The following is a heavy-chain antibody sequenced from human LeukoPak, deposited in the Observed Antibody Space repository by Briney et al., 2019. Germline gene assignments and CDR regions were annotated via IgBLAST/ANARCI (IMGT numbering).Heavy chain of an antibody. D-gene: IGHD3-9*01. CDR3: SKWGDYDVLTGYYDSDF. Sequence: TGGSLRLSCAASGFTFNNYAMSWVRQAPGKGLEWVSAILGSGRSAYYADSVKGRFTISRGNSKNSLFLQMNSLRVEDTALYYCSKWGDYDVLTGYYDSDFWGQGTLVTVSA. J-gene: IGHJ4*02. V-gene: IGHV3-23*01. CDR2: ILGSGRSA. CDR1: GFTFNNYA.